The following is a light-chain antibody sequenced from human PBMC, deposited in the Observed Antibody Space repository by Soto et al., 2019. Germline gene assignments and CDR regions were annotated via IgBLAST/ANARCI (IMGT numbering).Light chain of an antibody. CDR2: EVT. CDR3: CSYAGSSTFL. Sequence: QSALTQPASVSGSPGQSITISCTGTSSDVGSYNLVSWYQQHPGKAPKLMIYEVTKRPSGVSNRCSGSKSGNTASLTISGLQAEDEADYYCCSYAGSSTFLFGGGTKVTVL. J-gene: IGLJ2*01. V-gene: IGLV2-23*02. CDR1: SSDVGSYNL.